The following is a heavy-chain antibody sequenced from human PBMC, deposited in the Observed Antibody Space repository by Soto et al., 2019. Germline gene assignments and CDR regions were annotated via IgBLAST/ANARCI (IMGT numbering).Heavy chain of an antibody. CDR1: GFTFSDHF. CDR2: ISSDGVST. J-gene: IGHJ1*01. D-gene: IGHD3-22*01. V-gene: IGHV3-64*01. Sequence: PGGSLRLSCAASGFTFSDHFMHWVRQAPGKGLEYVSAISSDGVSTYYASSVRGRFTISRDNSKNTLYLQMGSLRVEDRAVYYCARESGYYQDWGQGTLVTVSS. CDR3: ARESGYYQD.